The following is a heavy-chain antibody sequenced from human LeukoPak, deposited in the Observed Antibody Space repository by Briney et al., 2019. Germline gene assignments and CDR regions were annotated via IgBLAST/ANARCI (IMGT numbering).Heavy chain of an antibody. CDR1: GYTFTSYY. CDR3: ARWEKEMATNVGFDY. D-gene: IGHD5-24*01. V-gene: IGHV1-46*01. Sequence: ASVKVSCKASGYTFTSYYMHWVRQAPGQGLEWMGIINPSSGSTNYAQKFQGRVTMTRDTSTSTVYMELSSLRSEEPAVYSCARWEKEMATNVGFDYWGQGTLVTVSS. CDR2: INPSSGST. J-gene: IGHJ4*02.